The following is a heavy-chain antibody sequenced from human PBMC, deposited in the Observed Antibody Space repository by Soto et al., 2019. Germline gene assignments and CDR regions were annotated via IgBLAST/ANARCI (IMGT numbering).Heavy chain of an antibody. CDR2: IDIGGNT. J-gene: IGHJ4*02. CDR3: ARGRGSTGYLGREHYFDY. V-gene: IGHV3-66*01. CDR1: GFSVTNNY. Sequence: EVQMVESGGGVVQPGGSLRLSCAASGFSVTNNYMNWVRQAPGKGLEWVSIIDIGGNTYYADSVQDRFTISRDDSKNTMYLQMDSLRPEDTAVYFCARGRGSTGYLGREHYFDYWGQGTLVTLSP. D-gene: IGHD3-16*01.